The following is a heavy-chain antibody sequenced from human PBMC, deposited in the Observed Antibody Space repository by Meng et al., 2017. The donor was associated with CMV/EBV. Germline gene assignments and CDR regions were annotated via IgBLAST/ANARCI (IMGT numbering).Heavy chain of an antibody. D-gene: IGHD1-14*01. CDR2: IYYSGST. CDR1: GGSISSGDYY. Sequence: QVLRQESGPCLVKPSPTLALTCTVSGGSISSGDYYWSWIRQPPGKGLEWIGYIYYSGSTYYNPSLKSRVTISVDTSKNQFSLKLSSVTAADTAVYYCARVTSRVAGAFDYWSQGTLVTVSS. CDR3: ARVTSRVAGAFDY. J-gene: IGHJ4*02. V-gene: IGHV4-30-4*08.